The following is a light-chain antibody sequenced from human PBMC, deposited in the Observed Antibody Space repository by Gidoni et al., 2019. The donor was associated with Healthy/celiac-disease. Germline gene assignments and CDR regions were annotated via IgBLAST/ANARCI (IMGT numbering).Light chain of an antibody. Sequence: SYELTQPPSVSVSPGQTASITCSGDKLGNKYVCWYQQKPGQSPVLVIYQNSKRPSGIPERFSGSNSGNTATLTISGTQAMDEADYYCQAWDSSTYVFGTGTKVTVL. CDR1: KLGNKY. J-gene: IGLJ1*01. CDR2: QNS. CDR3: QAWDSSTYV. V-gene: IGLV3-1*01.